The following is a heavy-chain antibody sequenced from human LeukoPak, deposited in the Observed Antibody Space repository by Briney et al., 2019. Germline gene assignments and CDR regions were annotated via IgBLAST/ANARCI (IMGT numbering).Heavy chain of an antibody. J-gene: IGHJ4*02. D-gene: IGHD5-12*01. CDR1: GASISNYY. CDR2: MYNSGST. V-gene: IGHV4-4*07. CDR3: VRAEGGGYARY. Sequence: SETLSLTCTVSGASISNYYWSWIRQPAGKGLEWLGRMYNSGSTIYNPSLQSRVTMSLDTSSNHFSLNLISVTAADTAVYYCVRAEGGGYARYWGQGTLVTVSS.